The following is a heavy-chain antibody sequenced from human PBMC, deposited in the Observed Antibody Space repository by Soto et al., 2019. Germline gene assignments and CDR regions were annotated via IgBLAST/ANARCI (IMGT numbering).Heavy chain of an antibody. CDR1: GFSLSTSGVG. CDR3: AHQSYYYGSGTIDV. J-gene: IGHJ6*02. CDR2: IYWDDDE. V-gene: IGHV2-5*02. Sequence: QITLKESGPTLLKPTQTLTLTCTFSGFSLSTSGVGVGWIRQPPGKALQWLALIYWDDDERFSPSLRNRLTIHQATSKNQVVLTMPNMDPVDTATYYCAHQSYYYGSGTIDVWGQGTPVAVSS. D-gene: IGHD3-10*01.